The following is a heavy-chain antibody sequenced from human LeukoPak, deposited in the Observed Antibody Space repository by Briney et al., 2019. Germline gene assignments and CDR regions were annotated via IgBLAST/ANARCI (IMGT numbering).Heavy chain of an antibody. CDR1: GFTFSSYA. CDR2: ISYDGSNK. CDR3: ASNPGYSSSWEEYYFDY. D-gene: IGHD6-13*01. Sequence: GGSLRLSCAASGFTFSSYAMHWVRQAPGKGLEWVAVISYDGSNKYYADSVKGRFTISRDNSKSTLYLQMNSLRAEDTAVYYCASNPGYSSSWEEYYFDYWGQGTLVTVSS. V-gene: IGHV3-30-3*01. J-gene: IGHJ4*02.